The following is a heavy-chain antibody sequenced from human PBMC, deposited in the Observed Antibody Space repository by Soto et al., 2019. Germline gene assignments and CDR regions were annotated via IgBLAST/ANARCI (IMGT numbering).Heavy chain of an antibody. CDR1: GFTFSSYS. D-gene: IGHD6-6*01. CDR3: ARAVYSSSSFDY. Sequence: GGSLRLSCAASGFTFSSYSMNWVRQAPGKGLEWVSSISSSSSYIYYADSVNGRFTISRDNAKNSLYLQMNSLRAEDTAVYYCARAVYSSSSFDYWGQGTLVTVSS. J-gene: IGHJ4*02. V-gene: IGHV3-21*01. CDR2: ISSSSSYI.